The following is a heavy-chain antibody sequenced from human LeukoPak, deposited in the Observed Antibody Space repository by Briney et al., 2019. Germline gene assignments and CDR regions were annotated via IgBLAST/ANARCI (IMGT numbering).Heavy chain of an antibody. V-gene: IGHV3-74*01. Sequence: GGSLRLSCAASGFSFRSYCMHWVRQAPGKGLEWVSRMDPDGRTIDYADSVRGRFTISRDNAKDTLYLQMSNLREEDTAVYYWIRGLRGRGDQWGRGTLVTVSS. CDR1: GFSFRSYC. CDR2: MDPDGRTI. CDR3: IRGLRGRGDQ. J-gene: IGHJ5*02. D-gene: IGHD3-10*01.